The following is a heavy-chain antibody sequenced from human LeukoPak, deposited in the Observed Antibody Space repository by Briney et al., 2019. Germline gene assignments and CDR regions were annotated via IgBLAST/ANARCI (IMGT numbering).Heavy chain of an antibody. Sequence: GSVKVSCMASGYRFISYSISGVRQAPGRGLEWVGWISPYNGKTNFAQKFQGRVTITTDTSTSTAYMQLRSLRSDDTAVYYCARDFSSGSDCFDPWGKGALVTVSS. J-gene: IGHJ5*02. D-gene: IGHD3-3*01. CDR3: ARDFSSGSDCFDP. CDR1: GYRFISYS. CDR2: ISPYNGKT. V-gene: IGHV1-18*01.